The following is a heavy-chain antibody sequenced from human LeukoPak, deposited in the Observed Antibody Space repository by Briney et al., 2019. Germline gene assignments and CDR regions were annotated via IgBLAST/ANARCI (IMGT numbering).Heavy chain of an antibody. CDR3: ARGTDYSNYHYFDY. CDR1: GFTFSSYW. D-gene: IGHD4-11*01. J-gene: IGHJ4*02. V-gene: IGHV3-74*01. Sequence: GGSLRLSCAASGFTFSSYWMHWVRQAPGKGLVWVSRINSDGSSTSYADSVKGRFTISRDNAKNTLYLQMNSLRAEDTAVYYCARGTDYSNYHYFDYWGQGTLVTVSS. CDR2: INSDGSST.